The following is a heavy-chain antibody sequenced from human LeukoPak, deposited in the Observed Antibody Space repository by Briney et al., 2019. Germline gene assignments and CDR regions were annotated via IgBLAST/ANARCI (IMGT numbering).Heavy chain of an antibody. CDR1: GYPFTSYY. CDR3: ARAMAIAVAGTAFGMDV. CDR2: INPSSGST. D-gene: IGHD6-19*01. J-gene: IGHJ6*02. V-gene: IGHV1-46*01. Sequence: ASVKVSCKASGYPFTSYYMHWVRQAPGQGLEWMGIINPSSGSTTYAQKFQGRVTMTRDTSTSTVYMELSSLRSEDTAVYHCARAMAIAVAGTAFGMDVWGQGTTVTVSS.